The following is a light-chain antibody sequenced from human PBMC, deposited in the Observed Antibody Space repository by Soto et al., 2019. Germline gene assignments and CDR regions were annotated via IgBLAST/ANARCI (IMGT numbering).Light chain of an antibody. CDR1: SSNIGAGYD. Sequence: QSVLTQPPSVSGAPGQRDTISCTGSSSNIGAGYDVHWYQQLPGTAPKLLIYGNSNRPSGVPDRFSGSKSGTSASLAITGLQAEDEADYYFQSYDSSLSGLVFGTGTKLTVL. CDR2: GNS. V-gene: IGLV1-40*01. J-gene: IGLJ1*01. CDR3: QSYDSSLSGLV.